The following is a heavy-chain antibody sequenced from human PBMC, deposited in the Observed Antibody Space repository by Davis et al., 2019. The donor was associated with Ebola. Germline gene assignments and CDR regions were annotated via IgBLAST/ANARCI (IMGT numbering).Heavy chain of an antibody. CDR3: ARDTRKGGYYSYGMDV. CDR2: ISNDGSSR. V-gene: IGHV3-30*09. CDR1: GFTLTTYR. J-gene: IGHJ6*04. Sequence: GGSLRLSCGTSGFTLTTYRIHWVRQAPGKGLEWVAAISNDGSSRFYADSVKGRFAFSRDNSKNLLYLQMNSLRPEDTAVYYCARDTRKGGYYSYGMDVWGKGTTVTVSS. D-gene: IGHD2-2*01.